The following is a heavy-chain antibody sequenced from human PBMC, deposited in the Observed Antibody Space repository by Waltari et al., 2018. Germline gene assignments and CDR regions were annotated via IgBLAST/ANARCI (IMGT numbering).Heavy chain of an antibody. Sequence: QVQLQESGPGLVKPSQTLSLTCTVSGGSISSGGYYWSWIRQHPGKGLEWIGYIYYSGSTYYNPSLKSRVTISVDTSKNQFSLKLSSVTAADTAVYYCARDAYCGGDCYSADAFDIWGQGTMVTVSS. CDR2: IYYSGST. CDR1: GGSISSGGYY. V-gene: IGHV4-31*03. D-gene: IGHD2-21*01. CDR3: ARDAYCGGDCYSADAFDI. J-gene: IGHJ3*02.